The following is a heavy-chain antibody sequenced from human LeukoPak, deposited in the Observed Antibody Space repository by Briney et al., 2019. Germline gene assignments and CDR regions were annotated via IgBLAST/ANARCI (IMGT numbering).Heavy chain of an antibody. CDR3: ARTLTGWFYYYYYGMDV. CDR2: IKQDGSEK. V-gene: IGHV3-7*01. CDR1: GFTFSSYW. Sequence: GGSLRLSCAASGFTFSSYWMSWVRQAPGKGLEWVANIKQDGSEKYHVDSVKGRFTISRDNAKNSLYLQMNSLRAEDTAVYYCARTLTGWFYYYYYGMDVWGQGTTVTVSS. D-gene: IGHD3-9*01. J-gene: IGHJ6*02.